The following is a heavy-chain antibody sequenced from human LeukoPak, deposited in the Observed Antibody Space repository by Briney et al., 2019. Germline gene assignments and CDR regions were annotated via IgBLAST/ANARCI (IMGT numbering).Heavy chain of an antibody. J-gene: IGHJ3*02. V-gene: IGHV1-8*01. CDR3: ARSGDGYPRDAFDI. CDR2: MNPNSGNT. CDR1: GYTFTSYD. Sequence: GASVKVSCKASGYTFTSYDINWVRQATGQGLEWMGWMNPNSGNTGYAQKFQGRVTMTRNTSISTAYMELRSLRSDGTAVYYCARSGDGYPRDAFDIWGQGTMVTVSS. D-gene: IGHD5-24*01.